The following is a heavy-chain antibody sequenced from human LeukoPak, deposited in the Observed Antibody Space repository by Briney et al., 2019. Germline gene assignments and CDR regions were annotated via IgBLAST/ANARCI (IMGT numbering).Heavy chain of an antibody. Sequence: SETLSLTCTVSGGSISSGGYYWSWIRQHPGKGLEWIGYIYYSGSTYYNPSLKSRVTISVGTSKSQFSLNLSSVNAADTAVYYCARAHSSSWYYFDYWGQGTLVTVSS. J-gene: IGHJ4*02. CDR3: ARAHSSSWYYFDY. CDR2: IYYSGST. D-gene: IGHD6-13*01. CDR1: GGSISSGGYY. V-gene: IGHV4-31*03.